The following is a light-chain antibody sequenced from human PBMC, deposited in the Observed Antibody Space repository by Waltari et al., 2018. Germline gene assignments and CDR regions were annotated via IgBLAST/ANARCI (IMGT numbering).Light chain of an antibody. CDR2: SNS. Sequence: QSVLTQPPSASGTPGQRVIIPCSGRTSNIGTNYVYWYQHVPGTAPKLLILSNSQRPSGVPERFSGSRSGTSASLAISGLRSEDEADYFCATWDDSLSNWAFGGGTKVTVL. J-gene: IGLJ3*02. V-gene: IGLV1-47*01. CDR3: ATWDDSLSNWA. CDR1: TSNIGTNY.